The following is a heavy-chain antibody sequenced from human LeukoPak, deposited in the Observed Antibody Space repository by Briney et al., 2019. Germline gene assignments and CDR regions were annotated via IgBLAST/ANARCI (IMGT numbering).Heavy chain of an antibody. CDR3: ARDRGDCGDDCYSFDH. Sequence: ASVKVSCKASGYTFIGYYMHWVRQAPGQGLEWMGWVNPNTGDTQYAQKFQGRVTVTRDTSISTTYMELSRLTSDDTAVYYCARDRGDCGDDCYSFDHWGQGTLVTVSS. CDR1: GYTFIGYY. J-gene: IGHJ4*02. D-gene: IGHD2-21*02. V-gene: IGHV1-2*02. CDR2: VNPNTGDT.